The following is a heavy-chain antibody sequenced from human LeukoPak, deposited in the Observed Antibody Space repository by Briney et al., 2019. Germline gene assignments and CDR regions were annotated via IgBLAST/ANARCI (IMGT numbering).Heavy chain of an antibody. CDR1: GFPFSGYH. CDR3: ARDDMLERPSFDI. Sequence: GGSLRLSCAAFGFPFSGYHMSWIRQAPGKGLEWISYIYFTGDIMYYADSVKGRLTISRDNAKNLLYLRMNSLKVEDTAVYYCARDDMLERPSFDIWGQGTVVTVSS. V-gene: IGHV3-11*01. D-gene: IGHD1-1*01. CDR2: IYFTGDIM. J-gene: IGHJ3*02.